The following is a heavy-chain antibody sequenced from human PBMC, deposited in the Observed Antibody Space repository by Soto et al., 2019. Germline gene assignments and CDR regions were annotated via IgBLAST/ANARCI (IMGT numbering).Heavy chain of an antibody. CDR1: VGPSVVTT. V-gene: IGHV4-34*01. CDR3: AREAIAAAVTGWFDP. J-gene: IGHJ5*02. Sequence: SETLSPPALSMVGPSVVTTGAGSASPQGRGWSGLGEINHSGSTNYNPSLKSRVTISVDTSKNQFSLKLSSVTAADTAVYYCAREAIAAAVTGWFDPWGQGTLVTVSS. CDR2: INHSGST. D-gene: IGHD6-13*01.